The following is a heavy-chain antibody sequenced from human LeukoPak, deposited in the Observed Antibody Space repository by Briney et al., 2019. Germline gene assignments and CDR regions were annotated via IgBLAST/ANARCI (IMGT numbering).Heavy chain of an antibody. CDR3: ARVSVRGVYYFDY. CDR2: ISSSAGTI. Sequence: PGGSLRLSCAASGFTFSSYSMNWVRQAPGKGLEWVSSISSSAGTIFYADSVKGRFTISRDNAKNSLYLQMNSLRAEDTAVYYCARVSVRGVYYFDYWGQGTLVTVSS. J-gene: IGHJ4*02. V-gene: IGHV3-48*04. D-gene: IGHD3-10*01. CDR1: GFTFSSYS.